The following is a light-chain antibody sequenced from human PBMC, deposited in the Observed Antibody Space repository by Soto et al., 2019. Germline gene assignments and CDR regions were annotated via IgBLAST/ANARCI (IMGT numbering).Light chain of an antibody. Sequence: DIQMTQSPSSLSASVGVRVIITCRVSQGIRDALGWYQQKPGKAPKRLIYAASSLQSGVPSRFSGSGSGTEFTLTISSLQPEDFATYYCLQHNSYPQTFGQGTKVEIK. CDR2: AAS. V-gene: IGKV1-17*01. CDR3: LQHNSYPQT. CDR1: QGIRDA. J-gene: IGKJ1*01.